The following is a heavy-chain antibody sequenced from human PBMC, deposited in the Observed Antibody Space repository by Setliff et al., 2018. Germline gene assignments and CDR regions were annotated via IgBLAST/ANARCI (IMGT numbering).Heavy chain of an antibody. CDR3: IVNMVRPVTGLDS. CDR1: GPSLTSNH. Sequence: ASVKVSCKASGPSLTSNHFHWGRQAPGKGLGWMGTINPNDGYTIYAPAFQGRVAMTTDTSTGTAYMELSGLTSADTAIYYCIVNMVRPVTGLDSWGPGTLVTVSS. J-gene: IGHJ4*02. V-gene: IGHV1-46*01. CDR2: INPNDGYT. D-gene: IGHD2-15*01.